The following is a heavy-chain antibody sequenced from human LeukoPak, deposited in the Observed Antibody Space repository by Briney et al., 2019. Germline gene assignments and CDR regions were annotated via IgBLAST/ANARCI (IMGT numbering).Heavy chain of an antibody. CDR1: GGSFSGYY. CDR2: INHSGST. V-gene: IGHV4-34*01. D-gene: IGHD6-6*01. CDR3: ARGRVAARFHFDY. Sequence: TSETLSLTCAVYGGSFSGYYWSWIRQPPGKGLEWIGEINHSGSTNYNPSLKSRVTISVDTSKNQFSLELSSVTAADTAVYYCARGRVAARFHFDYWGQGTLVTVSS. J-gene: IGHJ4*02.